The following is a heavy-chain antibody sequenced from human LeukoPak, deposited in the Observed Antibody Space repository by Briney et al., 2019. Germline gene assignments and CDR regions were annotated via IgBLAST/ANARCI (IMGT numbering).Heavy chain of an antibody. CDR3: AREVAAAEGFYFDY. Sequence: PSETLSLTCTVSGGSISSYDWSWIRQPAGKGLEWIWRIYTSGSTNYNPSLKSRVTMSVDTSKNQSSLKLSSVTAADTAVYYCAREVAAAEGFYFDYWGQGTLVTVSS. CDR2: IYTSGST. J-gene: IGHJ4*02. CDR1: GGSISSYD. V-gene: IGHV4-4*07. D-gene: IGHD6-13*01.